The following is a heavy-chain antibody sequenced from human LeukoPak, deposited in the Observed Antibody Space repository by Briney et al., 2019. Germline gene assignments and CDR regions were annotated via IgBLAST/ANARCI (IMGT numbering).Heavy chain of an antibody. CDR1: GGSVSGGNYY. D-gene: IGHD1-1*01. Sequence: PSETLSLTCTVSGGSVSGGNYYCGWIRQSPGKGLEWIGYIHYSGSTVYNPSLKSRVTMSIDTSKNQFSLNLSSVTAADTAVYYCARTGSTGVYWGQGTLVTVSS. J-gene: IGHJ4*02. CDR2: IHYSGST. CDR3: ARTGSTGVY. V-gene: IGHV4-61*01.